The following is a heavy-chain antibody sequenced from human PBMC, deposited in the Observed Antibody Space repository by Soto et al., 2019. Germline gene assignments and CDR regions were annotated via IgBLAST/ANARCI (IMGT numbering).Heavy chain of an antibody. CDR2: INLDGSGR. CDR3: APKAGNVLEY. Sequence: GGSLRLSCAASGFDPSNYWMYWARQAPGKGLEWVAIINLDGSGRYYADSVKGRFTISRDDAWNSVFLQMNSLGADDTAVYYCAPKAGNVLEYWGQGALVTVSS. D-gene: IGHD6-19*01. V-gene: IGHV3-7*03. J-gene: IGHJ4*02. CDR1: GFDPSNYW.